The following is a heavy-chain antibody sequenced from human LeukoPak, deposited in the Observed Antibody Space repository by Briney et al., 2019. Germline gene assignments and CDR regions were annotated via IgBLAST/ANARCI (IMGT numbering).Heavy chain of an antibody. J-gene: IGHJ4*02. CDR3: AKDARRSSGWHFFDH. V-gene: IGHV3-23*01. CDR2: ISDSGDST. CDR1: GFTFSAYA. D-gene: IGHD6-25*01. Sequence: GGSLSLSCSASGFTFSAYAMYWARQAPGKGLEWVLDISDSGDSTYYADSVKGRFTISRDNSKNTLYLQINSLRAEDTARYYCAKDARRSSGWHFFDHWGQGTLVTVSS.